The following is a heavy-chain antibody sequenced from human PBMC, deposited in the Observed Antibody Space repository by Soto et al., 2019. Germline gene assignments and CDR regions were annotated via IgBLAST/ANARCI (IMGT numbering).Heavy chain of an antibody. D-gene: IGHD1-1*01. CDR1: EGSIRTGGYY. CDR2: IYYTGNT. V-gene: IGHV4-31*03. J-gene: IGHJ6*02. Sequence: TNTVSEGSIRTGGYYGSWIRHHPGKGLEWIGYIYYTGNTYYNPSLQSRVLISIDMSRNQFSMKLNSVTAADAAVYFCARGSTTTLYGLDVWCQGTTVT. CDR3: ARGSTTTLYGLDV.